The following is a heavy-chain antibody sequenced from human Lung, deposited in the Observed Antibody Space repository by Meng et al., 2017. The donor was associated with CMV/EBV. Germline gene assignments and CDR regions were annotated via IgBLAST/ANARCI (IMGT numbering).Heavy chain of an antibody. V-gene: IGHV3-74*01. Sequence: GGSLGLXCTVSGGSISSYFWSWIRQPPGKGLEWVSRINSDGSSTSYADSVKGRFTISRDNAKNTLYLQMNSLRAEDTAVYYCARDLRVRGVKGGSRYYGMDVWXQGTTVTVSS. CDR3: ARDLRVRGVKGGSRYYGMDV. CDR2: INSDGSST. CDR1: GGSISSYF. J-gene: IGHJ6*02. D-gene: IGHD3-10*01.